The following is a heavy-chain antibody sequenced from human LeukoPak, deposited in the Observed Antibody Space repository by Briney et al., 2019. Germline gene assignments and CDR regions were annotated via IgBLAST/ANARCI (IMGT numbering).Heavy chain of an antibody. CDR2: IYTSGST. D-gene: IGHD6-19*01. Sequence: SQTLSLTCTVSGGSISSGGYYWSWIRQPAGKGLEWIGRIYTSGSTNYNPSLKSRVTMSVDTSKNQFSLKLSSVTAADTAVYYCARGQWLVPYYFDYWGQGTLVTVSS. J-gene: IGHJ4*02. CDR3: ARGQWLVPYYFDY. CDR1: GGSISSGGYY. V-gene: IGHV4-61*02.